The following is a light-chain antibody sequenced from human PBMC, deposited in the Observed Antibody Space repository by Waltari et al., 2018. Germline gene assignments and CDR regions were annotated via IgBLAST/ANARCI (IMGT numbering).Light chain of an antibody. CDR2: GAS. CDR3: QQYGSSPGT. V-gene: IGKV3-20*01. J-gene: IGKJ1*01. CDR1: RSVSSSY. Sequence: EIVLTQSPGTLSWSPGERATLSCRASRSVSSSYLAWYQQKPGQAPRLPIYGASSRATCIPDRFSGSGSGTDFTLTISRLEPEDLAVYYCQQYGSSPGTFGQGTKVEIK.